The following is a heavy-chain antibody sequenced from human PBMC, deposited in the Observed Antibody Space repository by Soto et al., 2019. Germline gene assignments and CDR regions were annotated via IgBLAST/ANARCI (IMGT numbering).Heavy chain of an antibody. CDR3: ARADCTGAYCYSWPFNYGVDV. CDR1: GFTFNTYG. Sequence: QVQLVESGGGVAQPGGSLRLSCTTSGFTFNTYGMHWVRQAPGKGLEWVAIIWYDGSNKYYADSVKGRFTISRDNSKNTLYLQMNSLSADDTALYYCARADCTGAYCYSWPFNYGVDVWGQGTTVTVSS. CDR2: IWYDGSNK. D-gene: IGHD2-15*01. J-gene: IGHJ6*02. V-gene: IGHV3-33*01.